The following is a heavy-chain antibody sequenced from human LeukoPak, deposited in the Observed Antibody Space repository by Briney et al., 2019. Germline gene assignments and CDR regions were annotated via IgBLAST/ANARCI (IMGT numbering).Heavy chain of an antibody. CDR2: ISSSSSNI. Sequence: GGSLRLSCAASGLAFSRYSMNWVRQAPGKGLEWLSYISSSSSNIYYADSVKGRFTISRDNAKNSLYLQMSSLRAEDTAVYYCARDVNLWTAYYIPGENWFDPWGPGTLVTVSS. CDR1: GLAFSRYS. D-gene: IGHD3/OR15-3a*01. J-gene: IGHJ5*02. V-gene: IGHV3-48*01. CDR3: ARDVNLWTAYYIPGENWFDP.